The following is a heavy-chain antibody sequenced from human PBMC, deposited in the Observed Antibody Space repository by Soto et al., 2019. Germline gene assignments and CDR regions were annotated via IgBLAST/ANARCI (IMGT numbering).Heavy chain of an antibody. V-gene: IGHV3-11*01. D-gene: IGHD5-18*01. CDR3: ARGRANGYRVGY. CDR2: ISSSGKTI. Sequence: QVQLVESGGGLVKPGGSLRLSCAASGFTFSDYYMSWIRQAPGKGLEWVSYISSSGKTIYYADSVKGRFTISRDDAKNSLYLQMNSLKVEDTAMCYCARGRANGYRVGYWGQGTLVTVSS. J-gene: IGHJ4*02. CDR1: GFTFSDYY.